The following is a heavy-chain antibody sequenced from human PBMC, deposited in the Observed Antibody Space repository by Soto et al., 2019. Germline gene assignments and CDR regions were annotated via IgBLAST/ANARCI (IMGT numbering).Heavy chain of an antibody. V-gene: IGHV2-5*02. CDR2: IYWDDDK. CDR1: GLSLSTSGVG. Sequence: QITLEESGPTRVKPTQSLALTCTFSGLSLSTSGVGVGWVRQPPGKALEWLALIYWDDDKRYSPSLQSRLTIAKDTSKNQVVLIMINMDPSDTATYYCAHSHWKGTKAYFDYWGQGTLVTVSS. CDR3: AHSHWKGTKAYFDY. J-gene: IGHJ4*02. D-gene: IGHD1-1*01.